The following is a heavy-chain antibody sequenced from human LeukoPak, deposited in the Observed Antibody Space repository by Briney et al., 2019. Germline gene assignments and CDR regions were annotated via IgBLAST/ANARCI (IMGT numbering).Heavy chain of an antibody. D-gene: IGHD6-13*01. CDR2: INPNSGGT. Sequence: ASVKVSCKASGYTFTSYGISWVRQAPGQGLEWMGWINPNSGGTNYAQKFQGRVTMTRDTSISTAYMELSRLRSDDTAVYYCARGDSSSWYGQCFDYWGQGTLVTVSS. CDR1: GYTFTSYG. CDR3: ARGDSSSWYGQCFDY. J-gene: IGHJ4*02. V-gene: IGHV1-2*02.